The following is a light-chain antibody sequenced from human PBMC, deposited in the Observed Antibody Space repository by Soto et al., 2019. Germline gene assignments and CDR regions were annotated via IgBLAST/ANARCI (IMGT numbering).Light chain of an antibody. CDR1: HSVSSN. V-gene: IGKV3D-15*01. CDR3: HQYNNWPPWT. Sequence: EIVLTQSPATLSLFPGERAALSFRASHSVSSNLAWYQQKPAQAPRLLIYGASTRVTGIPARFSGNGSGTEFTLTISSLQSEDFAVYYCHQYNNWPPWTFGQGTKVDIK. CDR2: GAS. J-gene: IGKJ1*01.